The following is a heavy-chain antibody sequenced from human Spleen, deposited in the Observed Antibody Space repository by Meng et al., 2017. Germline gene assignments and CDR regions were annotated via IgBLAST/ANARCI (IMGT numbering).Heavy chain of an antibody. Sequence: QVQLQRWGAGLLKPSETLAFTCVVSGGSFSDYYWSWIRQPPGKGLEWIGEINHSGSTNYNPSLESRATISVDTSQNNLSLKLSSVTAADSAVYYCARGPTTMAHDFDYWGQGTLVTVSS. V-gene: IGHV4-34*01. CDR2: INHSGST. CDR1: GGSFSDYY. D-gene: IGHD4-11*01. CDR3: ARGPTTMAHDFDY. J-gene: IGHJ4*02.